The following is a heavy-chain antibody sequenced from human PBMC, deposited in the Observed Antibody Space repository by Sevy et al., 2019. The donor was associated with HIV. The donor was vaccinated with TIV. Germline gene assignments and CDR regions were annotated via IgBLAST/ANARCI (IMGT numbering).Heavy chain of an antibody. CDR2: IHYSRST. Sequence: SETLSLTCTVSGDSISSYYWSWMRQPPGKGLEWIGYIHYSRSTNYNPSLKSRVTISVDTSKSQFSLNLNSVTAADTAVYFCARASGQSTSSRYFDFWVQGTLVTVSS. CDR1: GDSISSYY. J-gene: IGHJ4*02. CDR3: ARASGQSTSSRYFDF. V-gene: IGHV4-59*01. D-gene: IGHD6-6*01.